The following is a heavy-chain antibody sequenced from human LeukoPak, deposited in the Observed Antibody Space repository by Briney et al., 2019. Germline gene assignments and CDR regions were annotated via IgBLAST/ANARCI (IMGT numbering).Heavy chain of an antibody. CDR2: ISSSGSTT. CDR3: AKSRSHGYYAFDI. J-gene: IGHJ3*02. V-gene: IGHV3-11*01. D-gene: IGHD3-22*01. CDR1: GFTFSDYY. Sequence: PGGSLRPSCVASGFTFSDYYMSWIRQAPGKGLEWVSYISSSGSTTYYADSVKGRFTISRDNSKNTLYLQMNSLRAEDTAVYYCAKSRSHGYYAFDIWGQGTMVTVSS.